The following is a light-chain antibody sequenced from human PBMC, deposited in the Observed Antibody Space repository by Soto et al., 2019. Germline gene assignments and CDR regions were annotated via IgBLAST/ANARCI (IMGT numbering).Light chain of an antibody. CDR3: QQSYSTPWT. CDR1: QSISSF. Sequence: DIQMTQSPSSLSASVGDGVTITCRASQSISSFLSWYQQKTGKAPKLLIYAASTLQSGVPSRFSGSGSGTDFTLTISSLQPEDFATYYCQQSYSTPWTFGQGTKVEIK. V-gene: IGKV1-39*01. CDR2: AAS. J-gene: IGKJ1*01.